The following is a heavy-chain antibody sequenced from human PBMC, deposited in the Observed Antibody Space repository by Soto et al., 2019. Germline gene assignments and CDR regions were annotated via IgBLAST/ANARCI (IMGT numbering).Heavy chain of an antibody. CDR2: IYYSGST. D-gene: IGHD3-22*01. CDR1: GGSISSSSYY. Sequence: QLQLQESGPGLVKPSETLSLTCTVSGGSISSSSYYWGWIRQPPGKGLEWIGSIYYSGSTYYNPSRKSRVTISVDTSKNQFSLKLSSVTAADTAVYYCARRLYYDSSGFEGGGMDVWGQGTTVIVSS. CDR3: ARRLYYDSSGFEGGGMDV. J-gene: IGHJ6*02. V-gene: IGHV4-39*01.